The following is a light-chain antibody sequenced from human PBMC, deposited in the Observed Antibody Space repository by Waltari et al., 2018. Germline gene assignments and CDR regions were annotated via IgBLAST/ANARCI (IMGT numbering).Light chain of an antibody. V-gene: IGKV4-1*01. CDR2: WAS. CDR3: QQYYSTPWT. Sequence: DIVMTQSPDSLAVSLGERATINCQSSTSVLYNSNNKNYLAWYQQKPGQPPQLLIYWASTRESGVPDRFSGSGSGTDFTLTISSLQAEDVAVYYCQQYYSTPWTFGQGTKVEIK. CDR1: TSVLYNSNNKNY. J-gene: IGKJ1*01.